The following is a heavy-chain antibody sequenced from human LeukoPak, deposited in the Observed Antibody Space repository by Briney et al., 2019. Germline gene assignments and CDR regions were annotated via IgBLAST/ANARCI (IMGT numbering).Heavy chain of an antibody. J-gene: IGHJ3*01. D-gene: IGHD1-26*01. V-gene: IGHV4-34*01. CDR2: INHSGST. CDR1: GGSFSGYY. Sequence: SETLSLTCAVYGGSFSGYYWSWIRQPPGKGLEWIGEINHSGSTNYNPSLKSRVTISVDRSKNQFSLKLSSVTAADTAVYYCARPGAADAFDVWGQGTMVTVSS. CDR3: ARPGAADAFDV.